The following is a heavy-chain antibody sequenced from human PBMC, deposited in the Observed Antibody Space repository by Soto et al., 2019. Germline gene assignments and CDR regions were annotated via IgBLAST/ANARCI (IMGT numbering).Heavy chain of an antibody. V-gene: IGHV4-39*07. J-gene: IGHJ4*02. CDR1: GGSISSGDYY. D-gene: IGHD2-8*02. Sequence: SETLSLTCTVSGGSISSGDYYWSWIRQPPGKGLEWIGDINYSGSTNYNPSLKSRVTISVDTSKNQFSLKLTSVTAADTAVYYCARDKITGLFDYWGQGTLVTVSS. CDR3: ARDKITGLFDY. CDR2: INYSGST.